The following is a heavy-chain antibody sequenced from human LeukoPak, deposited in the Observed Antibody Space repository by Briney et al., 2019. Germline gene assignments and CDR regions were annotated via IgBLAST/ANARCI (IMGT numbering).Heavy chain of an antibody. CDR1: GFTFSSYT. V-gene: IGHV3-21*01. Sequence: PGGSLRLSCTGSGFTFSSYTLHWVRQAPGKELEWVSSISSGGTFVFYADSVTGRFTIYRDNAGKFLYLQMDSLRAEDTAVYYCATLGCAGENCPRAGRALGGYWGQGTLVTVSS. J-gene: IGHJ4*02. CDR3: ATLGCAGENCPRAGRALGGY. D-gene: IGHD2-21*01. CDR2: ISSGGTFV.